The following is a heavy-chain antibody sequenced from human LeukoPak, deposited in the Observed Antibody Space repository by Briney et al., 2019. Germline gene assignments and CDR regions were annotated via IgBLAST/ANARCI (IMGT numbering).Heavy chain of an antibody. D-gene: IGHD3-10*01. CDR3: AKEILWFGEGSDAFDI. Sequence: GGSLRLSCAASGFTFDDYAMHWVRQAPGKGLEWVSGISWNSGSIGYADSVKGRFTISRDNAKNSLYLQMNSLRAEDTALYYCAKEILWFGEGSDAFDIWGQGTMVTVSS. CDR1: GFTFDDYA. V-gene: IGHV3-9*01. CDR2: ISWNSGSI. J-gene: IGHJ3*02.